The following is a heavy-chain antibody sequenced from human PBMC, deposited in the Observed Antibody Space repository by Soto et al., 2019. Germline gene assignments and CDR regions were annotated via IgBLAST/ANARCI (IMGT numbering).Heavy chain of an antibody. CDR3: AKDIVSGVLLGYMDV. CDR1: GFTFDDYA. Sequence: GGSLRLSCAASGFTFDDYAMHWVRQAPGKGLEWVSGISWNSGSIGYADSVKGRFTISRDNAKNSLYLQMNSLRAEDTALYYCAKDIVSGVLLGYMDVWGKGTTVTVSS. CDR2: ISWNSGSI. J-gene: IGHJ6*03. D-gene: IGHD3-16*01. V-gene: IGHV3-9*01.